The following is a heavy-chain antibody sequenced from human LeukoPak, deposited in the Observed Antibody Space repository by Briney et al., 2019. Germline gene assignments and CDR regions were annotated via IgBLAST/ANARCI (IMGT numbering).Heavy chain of an antibody. CDR2: FDPEDGET. CDR1: GYILTELS. V-gene: IGHV1-24*01. CDR3: ANMVRGVKGWFDP. Sequence: ASVKVSCKVSGYILTELSMHWVRQAPGKGLEWMGGFDPEDGETIYAQKFQGRVTMTEDTSTDTAYMELSSLRSEDTAVYYCANMVRGVKGWFDPWGQGTLVTVSS. J-gene: IGHJ5*02. D-gene: IGHD3-10*01.